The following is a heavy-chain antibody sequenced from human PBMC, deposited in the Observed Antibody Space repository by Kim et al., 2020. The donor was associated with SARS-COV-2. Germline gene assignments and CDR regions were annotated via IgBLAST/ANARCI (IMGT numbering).Heavy chain of an antibody. J-gene: IGHJ4*02. CDR3: VRKLSSGWYTGMDY. Sequence: ADSVKGRFTISIDNSKNTLYLQMNGLRAEDTAVYYGVRKLSSGWYTGMDYWGQGTLVTVSS. D-gene: IGHD6-19*01. V-gene: IGHV3-33*01.